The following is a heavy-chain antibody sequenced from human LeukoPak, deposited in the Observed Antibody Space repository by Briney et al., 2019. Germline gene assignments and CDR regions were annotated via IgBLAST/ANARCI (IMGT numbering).Heavy chain of an antibody. CDR3: ARTAGYSSSLGFDGY. J-gene: IGHJ4*02. Sequence: GESLKISCKGSGYSFTSYWIGWVRQMPGKGLEWMGIIYPGDSDTRYSPSFQGQVTISADKSISTAYLQWSSLKASDTAMYYCARTAGYSSSLGFDGYWGQGTLVTVSS. CDR2: IYPGDSDT. V-gene: IGHV5-51*01. CDR1: GYSFTSYW. D-gene: IGHD6-13*01.